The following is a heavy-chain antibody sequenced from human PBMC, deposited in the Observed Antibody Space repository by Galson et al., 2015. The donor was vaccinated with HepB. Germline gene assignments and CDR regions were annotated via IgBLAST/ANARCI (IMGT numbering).Heavy chain of an antibody. Sequence: CAISGDSVTSNSAVWNWIRQSPSRGLEWLGRTYFRSKWYVDYAVSVRSRITIVADTSKNQFSLQLNSVTSEDTAVYYCAHDGGAAGTFAEYFQHWGQGTLVTVSS. CDR2: TYFRSKWYV. CDR3: AHDGGAAGTFAEYFQH. D-gene: IGHD6-13*01. V-gene: IGHV6-1*01. CDR1: GDSVTSNSAV. J-gene: IGHJ1*01.